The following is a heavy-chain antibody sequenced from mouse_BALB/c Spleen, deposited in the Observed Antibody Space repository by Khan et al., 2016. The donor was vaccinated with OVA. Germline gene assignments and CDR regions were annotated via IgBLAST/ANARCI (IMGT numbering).Heavy chain of an antibody. Sequence: QVQLKQSGAELAKPGASVKMSCKASGYTFINYWILWVKQRPGQGLEWIGYINPSTGYTEYNQNFKDKATLTADKYSSTAYMQLSSLTSEDSAVYDCARRGLRWDFDYWGQGTTLTVSS. CDR2: INPSTGYT. V-gene: IGHV1-7*01. CDR1: GYTFINYW. D-gene: IGHD1-1*01. J-gene: IGHJ2*01. CDR3: ARRGLRWDFDY.